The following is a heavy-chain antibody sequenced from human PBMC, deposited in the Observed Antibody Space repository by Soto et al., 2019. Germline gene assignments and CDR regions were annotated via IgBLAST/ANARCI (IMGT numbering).Heavy chain of an antibody. D-gene: IGHD4-17*01. Sequence: PSETLSLTCTVSGGSISSGGYYWSWIRQHPWKGLEWIGYIYYSGSTYYNPSLKSRVTISVDTSKNQFSLKLSSVTAADTAVYYCARGFYGDYGGGYYYYGMDVWGQGXTVTVYS. CDR2: IYYSGST. CDR1: GGSISSGGYY. CDR3: ARGFYGDYGGGYYYYGMDV. J-gene: IGHJ6*02. V-gene: IGHV4-31*03.